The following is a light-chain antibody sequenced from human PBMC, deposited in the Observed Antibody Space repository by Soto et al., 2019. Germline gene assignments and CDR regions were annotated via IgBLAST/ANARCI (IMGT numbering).Light chain of an antibody. Sequence: DIPMTQSPSSLSPSVGDRVTIICRASQGIRNDLGWYQQKPGKAHKXLIYAASNLQSGVPSRFSGSGSGTELTITITSLQPEDCETYDGLQHNAYSWTFGQGTKVDIK. CDR3: LQHNAYSWT. V-gene: IGKV1-17*01. J-gene: IGKJ1*01. CDR1: QGIRND. CDR2: AAS.